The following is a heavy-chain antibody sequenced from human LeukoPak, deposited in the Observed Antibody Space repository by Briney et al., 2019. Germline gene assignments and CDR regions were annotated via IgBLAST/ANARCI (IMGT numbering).Heavy chain of an antibody. Sequence: SETLSLTCTVSGGSISSYYWSWIRQPPGKGLERIGYIYYSGTTNYNPSLKSRVTISADTSKNQFSLKLTSVTAADTAVYYCARSSVSGTYSGGYWGQGTLVTVSS. CDR2: IYYSGTT. CDR3: ARSSVSGTYSGGY. V-gene: IGHV4-59*08. J-gene: IGHJ4*02. D-gene: IGHD3-10*01. CDR1: GGSISSYY.